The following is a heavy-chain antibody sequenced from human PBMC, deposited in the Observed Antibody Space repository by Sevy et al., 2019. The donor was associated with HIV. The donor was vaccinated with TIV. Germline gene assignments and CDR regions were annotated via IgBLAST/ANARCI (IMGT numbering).Heavy chain of an antibody. CDR2: ISAYNGNT. J-gene: IGHJ4*02. D-gene: IGHD3-10*01. CDR1: GYTFTSYG. CDR3: ARDLKALWFRELPPFDY. Sequence: ASVKVSCKASGYTFTSYGISWVRQAPGQGLEWMGWISAYNGNTNYAQKLQGRVTMTTDTSTSTAYMELRSLRSDDTAVYYCARDLKALWFRELPPFDYWGQGTLVTVSS. V-gene: IGHV1-18*01.